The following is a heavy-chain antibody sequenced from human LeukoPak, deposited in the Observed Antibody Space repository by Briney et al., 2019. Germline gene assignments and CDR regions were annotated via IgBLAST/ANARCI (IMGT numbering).Heavy chain of an antibody. J-gene: IGHJ4*02. CDR1: GFTFSSYG. Sequence: PGGSLRLPCAASGFTFSSYGMHWVRQAPGKGLEWVAVISYDGSNKYYADSVKGRFTISRDNSKNTLYLQMNSLRAEDTAVYYCAKDAGGYSYGLPYDYWGQGTLVTVSS. CDR2: ISYDGSNK. V-gene: IGHV3-30*18. CDR3: AKDAGGYSYGLPYDY. D-gene: IGHD5-18*01.